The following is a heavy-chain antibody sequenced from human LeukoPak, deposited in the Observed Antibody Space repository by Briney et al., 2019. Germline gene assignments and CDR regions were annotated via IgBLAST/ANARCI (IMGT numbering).Heavy chain of an antibody. CDR2: IKQDGSEQ. Sequence: GVLRLFCAASGLTFSSFWMGWVGQAPGKGLERVANIKQDGSEQYYVDSVKGRFTISSDNAKNSLYLQMNRLRAEDTAVYYCARDKSVGATPLDYWGQGTLVSVSS. CDR1: GLTFSSFW. CDR3: ARDKSVGATPLDY. D-gene: IGHD1-26*01. V-gene: IGHV3-7*05. J-gene: IGHJ4*02.